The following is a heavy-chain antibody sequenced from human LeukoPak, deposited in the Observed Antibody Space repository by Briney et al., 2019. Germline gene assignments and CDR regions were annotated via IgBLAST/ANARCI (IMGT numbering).Heavy chain of an antibody. V-gene: IGHV3-53*01. CDR2: IYSGGST. CDR3: ARRYSSGWSIDY. Sequence: GGSLRLSGAASGFTVSSNYMNWVRQAPGKGLEGVSVIYSGGSTYYADYVKGRFPISRDNSKKTLYLQMNTLRAEDTAVYYCARRYSSGWSIDYWGQGTLVTVSS. J-gene: IGHJ4*02. CDR1: GFTVSSNY. D-gene: IGHD6-19*01.